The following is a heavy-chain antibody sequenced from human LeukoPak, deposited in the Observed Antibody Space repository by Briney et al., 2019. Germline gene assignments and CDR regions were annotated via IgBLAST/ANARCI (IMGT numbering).Heavy chain of an antibody. V-gene: IGHV3-21*01. Sequence: GGSLRLSCAASGFTFNTFNMNWVRQAPGKGLEWVPSITSGGDYIYYADSVKGRFTTSRDNAKNSLSLRLNSLRVEDTAVYYCARGHYDVLAASYKWTPDYWGQGTLVTVSS. CDR1: GFTFNTFN. J-gene: IGHJ4*02. CDR2: ITSGGDYI. CDR3: ARGHYDVLAASYKWTPDY. D-gene: IGHD3-9*01.